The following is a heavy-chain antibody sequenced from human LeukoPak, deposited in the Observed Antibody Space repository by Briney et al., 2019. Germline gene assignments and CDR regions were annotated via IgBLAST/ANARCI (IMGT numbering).Heavy chain of an antibody. V-gene: IGHV4-34*01. Sequence: SETLSLTCAVYGGSFSGYYWSWIRQPPGKGLEWIGEINHSGSTNYNPSLKSRVTISVGTSKNQFSLKLSSVTAADTAVYYCARARSLRASLTKGYGMDVWGQGTTVTVSS. CDR1: GGSFSGYY. CDR2: INHSGST. J-gene: IGHJ6*02. CDR3: ARARSLRASLTKGYGMDV.